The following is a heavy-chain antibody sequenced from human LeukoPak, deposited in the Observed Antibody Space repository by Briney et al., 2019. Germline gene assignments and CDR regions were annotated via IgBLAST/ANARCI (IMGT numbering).Heavy chain of an antibody. Sequence: ASVKVSCKASGYTFTSYYMHWVRQAPGQGLEWMGIINPSGGSTSYAQKFQGRVTMTRDTSISTAYMELSRLRSDDTAVYYCARANLPYSSSSESGYWGQGTLVTVSS. CDR2: INPSGGST. CDR1: GYTFTSYY. J-gene: IGHJ4*02. V-gene: IGHV1-46*01. CDR3: ARANLPYSSSSESGY. D-gene: IGHD6-6*01.